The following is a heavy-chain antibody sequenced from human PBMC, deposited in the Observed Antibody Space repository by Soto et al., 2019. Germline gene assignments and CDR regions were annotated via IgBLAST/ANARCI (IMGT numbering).Heavy chain of an antibody. Sequence: GGSLRLSCAASGFTFSSYSMNWVRQAPGKGLEWVSYISISISTIYYADSVKGRFTISRDNAKNSLYLQMNSLRDEDTAVYYWAGGRYWRGTSFQYYYYYGMEVWGKGTTVTVSS. V-gene: IGHV3-48*02. CDR3: AGGRYWRGTSFQYYYYYGMEV. D-gene: IGHD2-2*01. CDR1: GFTFSSYS. CDR2: ISISISTI. J-gene: IGHJ6*04.